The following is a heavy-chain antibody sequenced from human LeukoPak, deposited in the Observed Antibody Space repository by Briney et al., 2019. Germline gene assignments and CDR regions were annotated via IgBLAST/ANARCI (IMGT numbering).Heavy chain of an antibody. V-gene: IGHV4-38-2*01. CDR3: ARGSGYYPDY. J-gene: IGHJ4*02. Sequence: PSETLSLTCAVSGYSIGSGYYWGWIRQPPGKGLEWIGSIYHSGSTYYNPSLKSRVTISVDTSKNQFSLKLSSVTAADTAVYYCARGSGYYPDYWGQGTLVTVSS. D-gene: IGHD3-3*01. CDR2: IYHSGST. CDR1: GYSIGSGYY.